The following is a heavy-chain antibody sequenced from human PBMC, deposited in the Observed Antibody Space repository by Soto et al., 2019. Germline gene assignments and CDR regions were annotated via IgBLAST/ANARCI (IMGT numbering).Heavy chain of an antibody. V-gene: IGHV4-34*01. CDR3: XRDKITGLFDY. CDR2: INQSGST. Sequence: QAQLQQWGAGLLKPSETLSLTCAVYGGSFSGYYWTWIRQPPGTGLEWIGQINQSGSTNDNPSLXXXXXXXXXXXXXXXXXXXXXXXXXXXXXXXXXRDKITGLFDYWGQGTLVTVSS. D-gene: IGHD2-8*02. CDR1: GGSFSGYY. J-gene: IGHJ4*02.